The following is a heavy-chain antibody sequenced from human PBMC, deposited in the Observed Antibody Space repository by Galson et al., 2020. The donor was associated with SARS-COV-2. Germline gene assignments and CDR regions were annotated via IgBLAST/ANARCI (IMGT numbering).Heavy chain of an antibody. V-gene: IGHV3-11*01. CDR3: ATSTIAARPDY. CDR2: ISTSGSTI. CDR1: GFTFSDYY. J-gene: IGHJ4*02. Sequence: GGSLRLSCAASGFTFSDYYMSWIRQAPGKGLEWVSYISTSGSTIYYADSVRGRFTISRDNAKNSLYLQMTSLRADDTAVYYCATSTIAARPDYWGQGALVTVS. D-gene: IGHD6-6*01.